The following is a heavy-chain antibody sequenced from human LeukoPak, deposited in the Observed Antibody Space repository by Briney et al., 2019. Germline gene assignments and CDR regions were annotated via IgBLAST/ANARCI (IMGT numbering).Heavy chain of an antibody. Sequence: PGGSLRLSCAASGFTFSSYDMHWVRQAPGKGLEWASAIGTAGDTYYPGSVKGRFTISRENAKNSLYLQMNSLRAGDTAVYYCARVVKVPEGAWFDPWGQGTLVTVSS. CDR2: IGTAGDT. CDR1: GFTFSSYD. D-gene: IGHD1-1*01. CDR3: ARVVKVPEGAWFDP. V-gene: IGHV3-13*01. J-gene: IGHJ5*02.